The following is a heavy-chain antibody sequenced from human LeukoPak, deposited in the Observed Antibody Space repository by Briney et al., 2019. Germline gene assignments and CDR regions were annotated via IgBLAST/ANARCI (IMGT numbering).Heavy chain of an antibody. CDR1: GGSFNTYY. J-gene: IGHJ6*02. V-gene: IGHV4-34*01. CDR2: INHSGST. D-gene: IGHD3-10*01. CDR3: ARGYGSGRYSYYYGMDV. Sequence: NSSETLSLTCAVYGGSFNTYYWSWIRQPPGKGLEWIGEINHSGSTNYNPSLKSRATISVDTSKNQFSLKLSSVTAADTAVYYCARGYGSGRYSYYYGMDVWGQGTTVTVSS.